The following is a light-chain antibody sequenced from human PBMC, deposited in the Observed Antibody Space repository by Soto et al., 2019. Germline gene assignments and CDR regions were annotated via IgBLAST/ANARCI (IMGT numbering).Light chain of an antibody. V-gene: IGKV1-5*01. CDR2: DAY. Sequence: DIQMTQSPLSLSASVGDRVTITCRASQSLNSLLAWYQQKPGEAHKLLIYDAYALPRGVQSRFSGSGSGTKFTLTIASLQPDDFATYYCKQYETFSGTFGPGTKVDIK. J-gene: IGKJ1*01. CDR1: QSLNSL. CDR3: KQYETFSGT.